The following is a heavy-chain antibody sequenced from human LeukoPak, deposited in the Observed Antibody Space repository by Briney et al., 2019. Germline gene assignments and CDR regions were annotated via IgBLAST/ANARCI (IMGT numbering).Heavy chain of an antibody. V-gene: IGHV3-48*04. CDR2: ISSGSSTK. CDR1: GFTFNSYS. J-gene: IGHJ4*02. Sequence: GGSLRLSCAASGFTFNSYSMNWVRQAPGRGLEWVSYISSGSSTKYYADSVKGRFTISRVNAKNSLHLQMNSLRAEDTAVYYCARPPGDYWGQGTLVTVSS. CDR3: ARPPGDY.